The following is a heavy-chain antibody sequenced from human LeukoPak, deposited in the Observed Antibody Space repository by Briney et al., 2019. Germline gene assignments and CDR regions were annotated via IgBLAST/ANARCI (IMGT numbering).Heavy chain of an antibody. D-gene: IGHD3-9*01. CDR3: ARGFLHYDILTGYQKQGSWFDP. J-gene: IGHJ5*02. V-gene: IGHV1-18*01. CDR2: ISAYNGNT. CDR1: GYTFTSYG. Sequence: ASVKVSCKASGYTFTSYGISWVRQAPGQGLEWMGWISAYNGNTNYAQKFQGRVTMTRDTSISTAYMELSRLRSDDTAVYYCARGFLHYDILTGYQKQGSWFDPWGQGTLVTVSS.